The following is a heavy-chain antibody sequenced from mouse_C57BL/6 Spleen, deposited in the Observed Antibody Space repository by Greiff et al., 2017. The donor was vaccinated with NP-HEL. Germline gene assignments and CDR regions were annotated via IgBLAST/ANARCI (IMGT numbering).Heavy chain of an antibody. CDR3: ATTVVAPFGY. J-gene: IGHJ2*01. D-gene: IGHD1-1*01. CDR2: IDPSDSYT. V-gene: IGHV1-69*01. Sequence: QVQLQQPGAELVMPGASVKLSCKASGYTFTSYWMHWVKQRPGQGLEWIGEIDPSDSYTNYNQKFKGKSTLTVDKSSSTAYMQLSSLRSEDSAVYYCATTVVAPFGYWGQGTTLTVSS. CDR1: GYTFTSYW.